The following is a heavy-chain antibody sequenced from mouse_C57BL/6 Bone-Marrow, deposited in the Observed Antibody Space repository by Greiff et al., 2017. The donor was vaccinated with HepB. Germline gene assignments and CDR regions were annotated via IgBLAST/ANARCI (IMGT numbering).Heavy chain of an antibody. J-gene: IGHJ1*03. V-gene: IGHV1-74*01. D-gene: IGHD2-3*01. Sequence: QVQLKQPGAELVKPGASVKVSCKASGYTFTSYWMHWVKQRPGQGLEWIGRIHPSDSDTNYNQKFKGKATLTVDKSSSTAYMQLSSLTSEDSAVYYCAMGGYYWENDVWGTGTTVTVSS. CDR3: AMGGYYWENDV. CDR2: IHPSDSDT. CDR1: GYTFTSYW.